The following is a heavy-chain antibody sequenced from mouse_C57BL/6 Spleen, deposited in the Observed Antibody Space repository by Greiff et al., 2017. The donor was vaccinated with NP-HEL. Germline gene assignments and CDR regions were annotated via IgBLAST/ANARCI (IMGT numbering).Heavy chain of an antibody. D-gene: IGHD2-1*01. J-gene: IGHJ2*01. V-gene: IGHV1-64*01. Sequence: QVHVKQPGAELVKPGASVKLSCKASGYTFTSYWMHWVKQRPGQGLEWIGMIHPNSGSTNYNEKFKSKATLTVDKSSSTAYMQLSSLTSEDSAVYYCARKEDGNYFDYWGQGTTLTVSS. CDR1: GYTFTSYW. CDR3: ARKEDGNYFDY. CDR2: IHPNSGST.